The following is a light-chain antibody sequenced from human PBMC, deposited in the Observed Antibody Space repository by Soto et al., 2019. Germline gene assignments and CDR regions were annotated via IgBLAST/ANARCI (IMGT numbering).Light chain of an antibody. CDR2: DAS. Sequence: DLQMTQSPSSLSASVGDRVTITCQASQDISSYLNWYQQKPGKAPKLLIYDASNLETGVPSRFSGSGSGTDFTCTISSLQPEDIATYYCQQYDNLLFTFGPGTKVDIK. CDR3: QQYDNLLFT. V-gene: IGKV1-33*01. J-gene: IGKJ3*01. CDR1: QDISSY.